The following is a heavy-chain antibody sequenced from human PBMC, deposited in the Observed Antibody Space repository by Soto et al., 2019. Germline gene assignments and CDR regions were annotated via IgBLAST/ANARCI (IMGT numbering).Heavy chain of an antibody. CDR2: ISYDGNNK. CDR1: EFTFSSDG. Sequence: QVQLVESGGGVVQPGRSLTLSCAASEFTFSSDGIHWVRQAPGKGLEWVAIISYDGNNKQYADSVKGRFTISRDNSKSAVHLQMNSLRVEDTAVYYCARDTYYHDSSGYYVFDYWGQGTLVTVSS. D-gene: IGHD3-22*01. CDR3: ARDTYYHDSSGYYVFDY. J-gene: IGHJ4*02. V-gene: IGHV3-30*03.